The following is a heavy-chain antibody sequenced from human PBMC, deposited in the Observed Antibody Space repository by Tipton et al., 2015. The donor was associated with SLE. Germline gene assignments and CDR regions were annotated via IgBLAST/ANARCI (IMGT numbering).Heavy chain of an antibody. Sequence: SLRLSCAASGFTFSSYAMSWVRQAPGKGLEWVSGISGSGGSTYYADSVKGRFTISRDNSKNTLYLQMNSLRAEDTAVYYCARDRSNSPAFDIWGRGTRVTVSS. D-gene: IGHD1-1*01. CDR2: ISGSGGST. J-gene: IGHJ3*02. V-gene: IGHV3-23*01. CDR1: GFTFSSYA. CDR3: ARDRSNSPAFDI.